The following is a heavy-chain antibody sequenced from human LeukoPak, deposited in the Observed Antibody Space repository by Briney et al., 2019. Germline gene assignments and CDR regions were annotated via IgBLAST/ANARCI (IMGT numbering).Heavy chain of an antibody. CDR3: ARPGITAFDI. Sequence: GGSLRLSCVASGFTLSSHNINWVRQAPGRGLEWVSHISSSGSITYYGDSVKGRITISRDNAKNSVSLYMNSLRAEDSAVYYCARPGITAFDIWGQGTMVTVSS. D-gene: IGHD3-10*01. J-gene: IGHJ3*02. CDR1: GFTLSSHN. V-gene: IGHV3-48*01. CDR2: ISSSGSIT.